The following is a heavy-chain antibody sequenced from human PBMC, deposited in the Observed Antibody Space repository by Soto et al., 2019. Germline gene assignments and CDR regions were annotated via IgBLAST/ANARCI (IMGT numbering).Heavy chain of an antibody. D-gene: IGHD6-19*01. Sequence: QLQLQESGPGLVKPSETLSLTCTVSGGSISSSSYYWGWIRQPPGKGLEWIGSIYYSGSTYYSPSLKSRVAISEDTSKIKFSLKLSSMTAADTAVYYCARHKDELSEDSRGLDYWGQGTLVSVSS. CDR2: IYYSGST. J-gene: IGHJ4*02. CDR3: ARHKDELSEDSRGLDY. CDR1: GGSISSSSYY. V-gene: IGHV4-39*01.